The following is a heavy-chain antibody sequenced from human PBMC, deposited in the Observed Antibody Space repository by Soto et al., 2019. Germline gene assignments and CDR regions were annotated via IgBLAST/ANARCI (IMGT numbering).Heavy chain of an antibody. CDR1: GFTFSNYA. J-gene: IGHJ4*02. D-gene: IGHD3-3*01. Sequence: QVQLVESGGGVVQPGRSLRLSCVASGFTFSNYAMHWVRQAPGKGLEWVAIIWYDGSNKYYADSVKGRFTISRDNSKNTLYLQMNSLRAEDTAVYYCARGRGSNYDFWSGYLDYWGQGTLVTVSS. CDR2: IWYDGSNK. CDR3: ARGRGSNYDFWSGYLDY. V-gene: IGHV3-33*01.